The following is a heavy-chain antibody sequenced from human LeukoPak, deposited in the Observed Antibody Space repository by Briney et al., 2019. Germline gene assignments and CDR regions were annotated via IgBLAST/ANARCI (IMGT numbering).Heavy chain of an antibody. CDR2: INPHSGGT. CDR3: ARDMFPGSSGVVIKNMDI. J-gene: IGHJ6*03. Sequence: ASVKVSCKASGYTFTGYFIHWVRQAPGQGLEWMGWINPHSGGTNYAQKFQGRVTMTRDTSISTAYMELSSLRSDDTAVYYCARDMFPGSSGVVIKNMDIWGKGTTVTVSS. CDR1: GYTFTGYF. D-gene: IGHD3-3*01. V-gene: IGHV1-2*02.